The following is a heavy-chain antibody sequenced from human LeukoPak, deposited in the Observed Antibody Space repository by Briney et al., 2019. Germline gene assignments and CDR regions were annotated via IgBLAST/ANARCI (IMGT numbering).Heavy chain of an antibody. V-gene: IGHV3-9*01. CDR3: ARRYCSSTSCYVFDY. D-gene: IGHD2-2*01. CDR2: ISWNSGSI. J-gene: IGHJ4*02. Sequence: GGSLRLSCAASGFTFDDYAMHWVRQAPGKGLEWVSGISWNSGSIGYADSVKGRFTISRDNAKNSLYLQMNSLRAEDTALYHCARRYCSSTSCYVFDYWGQGTLVTVSS. CDR1: GFTFDDYA.